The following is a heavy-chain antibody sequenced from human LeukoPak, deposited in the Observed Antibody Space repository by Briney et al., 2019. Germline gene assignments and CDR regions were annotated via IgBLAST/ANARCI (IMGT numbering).Heavy chain of an antibody. CDR1: GGSFSGYY. J-gene: IGHJ5*02. D-gene: IGHD3-9*01. Sequence: KSSETLSLTCAVYGGSFSGYYWSWIRQPPGKGLEWIGEINHSGSTNYNPSLKSRVTISVDTSKNQFSLKLSSVTAADTAVYYCARNKYDILTGYFRRNNWFDPWGQGTLVTVSS. V-gene: IGHV4-34*01. CDR2: INHSGST. CDR3: ARNKYDILTGYFRRNNWFDP.